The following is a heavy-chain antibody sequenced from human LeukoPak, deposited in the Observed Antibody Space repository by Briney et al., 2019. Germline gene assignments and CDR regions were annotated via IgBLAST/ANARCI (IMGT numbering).Heavy chain of an antibody. V-gene: IGHV4-39*01. J-gene: IGHJ5*02. D-gene: IGHD3-3*01. CDR3: ARPGANYDFWSGPPYWFDP. Sequence: SETLSLTCTVFGGSINSGSYYWGWIRQPPGKGLEWIGSIYYSGSTYYNPSLKSRVTISVDTSKNQFSLKLSSVTAADTAVYYCARPGANYDFWSGPPYWFDPWGQGTLVTVSS. CDR1: GGSINSGSYY. CDR2: IYYSGST.